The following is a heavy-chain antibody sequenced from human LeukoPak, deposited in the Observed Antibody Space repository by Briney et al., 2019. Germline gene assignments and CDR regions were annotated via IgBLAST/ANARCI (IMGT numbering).Heavy chain of an antibody. CDR1: GYSLSNLSAA. CDR2: TDYRSKWYN. D-gene: IGHD3-16*01. Sequence: QTVSVTCAISGYSLSNLSAAWNWITQSPSRGLEGLGRTDYRSKWYNDNAESVKSRIIINPDTSKTQFSLQLNSVTPEDTAVYYCARDGGGSVSTVDYWGHRTLVTVSS. V-gene: IGHV6-1*01. J-gene: IGHJ4*01. CDR3: ARDGGGSVSTVDY.